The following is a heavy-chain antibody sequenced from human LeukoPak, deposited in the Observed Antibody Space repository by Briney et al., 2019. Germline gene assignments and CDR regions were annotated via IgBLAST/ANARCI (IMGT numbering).Heavy chain of an antibody. Sequence: SETLSLTCAVYIESFSGYYWTWIRQPPGKGPEWIGEINHSGSTNYNPSLKSRVTISADTSKNQFSLKLSSVTAADTAVYYCARVRGDLSIDYWGQGNLVTVSS. D-gene: IGHD2-21*02. V-gene: IGHV4-34*01. CDR3: ARVRGDLSIDY. CDR1: IESFSGYY. J-gene: IGHJ4*02. CDR2: INHSGST.